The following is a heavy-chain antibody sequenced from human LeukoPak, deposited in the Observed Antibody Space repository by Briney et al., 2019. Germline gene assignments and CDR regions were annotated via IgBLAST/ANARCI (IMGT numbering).Heavy chain of an antibody. V-gene: IGHV3-23*01. CDR2: ISGSGGST. D-gene: IGHD6-6*01. CDR3: AREKLRAYYYYYYMDV. Sequence: GGSLRLSCAASGFTFSSYAMSWVRQAPGKGLEWVSAISGSGGSTYYADSVKGRFTISRDNAKNSLYLQMNSLRAEDTAVYYCAREKLRAYYYYYYMDVWGKGTTVTVSS. J-gene: IGHJ6*03. CDR1: GFTFSSYA.